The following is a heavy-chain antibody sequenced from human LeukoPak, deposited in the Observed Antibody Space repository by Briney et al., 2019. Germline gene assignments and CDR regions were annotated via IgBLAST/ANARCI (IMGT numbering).Heavy chain of an antibody. CDR1: GCTFTSYY. CDR2: INPSGGST. J-gene: IGHJ4*02. CDR3: AYIVVVPAIADY. D-gene: IGHD2-2*01. V-gene: IGHV1-46*03. Sequence: ASVKVSCKASGCTFTSYYMHWVRQAPGQGLEWMGIINPSGGSTSYAQKFQGRVTMTRDTSTSTVYMELSSLRSEDTAVYYCAYIVVVPAIADYWGQGTLVTVSS.